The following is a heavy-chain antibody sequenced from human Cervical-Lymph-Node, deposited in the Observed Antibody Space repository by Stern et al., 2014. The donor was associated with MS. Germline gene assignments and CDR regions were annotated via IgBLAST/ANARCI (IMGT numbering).Heavy chain of an antibody. CDR1: GGNFSSHS. CDR3: SRGPTSAVSGLDV. J-gene: IGHJ6*02. V-gene: IGHV1-69*01. CDR2: IIPIFETP. D-gene: IGHD5/OR15-5a*01. Sequence: VQLVESGAEVKKPGSSIKVSCKIYGGNFSSHSLTWVRQAPGQGLEWMGGIIPIFETPHGARRFQGRVTIIADDSTSTVYMELRSLRSDDTAVYYCSRGPTSAVSGLDVWGQGTTVTVSS.